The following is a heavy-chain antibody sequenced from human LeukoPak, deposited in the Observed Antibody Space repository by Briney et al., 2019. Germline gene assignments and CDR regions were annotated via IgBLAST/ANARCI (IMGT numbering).Heavy chain of an antibody. CDR1: GFSLTTSGVG. Sequence: SGPTLVKPTQTLTLTCTFSGFSLTTSGVGVGWIRQPPGKALEWLALIYWNDDERYSPSLKSRLTITKDTSKNQVVLTMTNMDPVDTATYYCARRIRSGTYFDYWGQGTLVTVSS. D-gene: IGHD1-26*01. J-gene: IGHJ4*02. V-gene: IGHV2-5*01. CDR3: ARRIRSGTYFDY. CDR2: IYWNDDE.